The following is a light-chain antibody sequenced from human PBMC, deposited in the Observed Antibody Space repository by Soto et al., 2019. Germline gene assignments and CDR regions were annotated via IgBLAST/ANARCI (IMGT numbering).Light chain of an antibody. V-gene: IGKV2D-29*01. CDR1: QKLLHSDGKPF. Sequence: DIVMNQTALSLSVTPGQPASISCKPSQKLLHSDGKPFSYWYLQKPGHPQLLLIYEVSNRFSGMPGRFSGGGSGTVFTLKISRVDAEYVGIYYCMQTIQLPWTFGQGTQVDI. J-gene: IGKJ1*01. CDR3: MQTIQLPWT. CDR2: EVS.